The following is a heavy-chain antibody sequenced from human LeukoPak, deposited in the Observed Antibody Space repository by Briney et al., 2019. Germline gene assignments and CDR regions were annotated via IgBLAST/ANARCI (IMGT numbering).Heavy chain of an antibody. D-gene: IGHD1-26*01. J-gene: IGHJ4*02. V-gene: IGHV3-23*01. CDR3: AKIPGGSLVGATLPAVY. CDR1: GFTISSYA. CDR2: ISASGGST. Sequence: PGGSLRLSCAASGFTISSYAMSSVRQAPGKGLEWVSGISASGGSTYYADSVKGRFTISRDNSKNTLSLQMNSLTVEDTATYYSAKIPGGSLVGATLPAVYWGQGTLVTVSS.